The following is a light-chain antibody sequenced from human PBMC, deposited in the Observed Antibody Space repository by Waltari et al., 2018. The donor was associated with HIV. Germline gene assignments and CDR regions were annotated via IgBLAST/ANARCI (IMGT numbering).Light chain of an antibody. V-gene: IGLV3-1*01. CDR3: QAWDSSTVV. CDR1: KLGDNY. CDR2: QDT. Sequence: SYELTQPPSVSVSPGQTASITCSGDKLGDNYACWYQQKPGQSPVVVINQDTKRPSGIPERFSGSNSGNTATLTISGTQAMDEADYYCQAWDSSTVVFGGGTKLTVL. J-gene: IGLJ2*01.